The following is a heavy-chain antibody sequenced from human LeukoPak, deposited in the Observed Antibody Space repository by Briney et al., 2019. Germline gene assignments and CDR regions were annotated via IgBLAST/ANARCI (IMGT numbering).Heavy chain of an antibody. CDR1: GFTFSSYG. CDR2: ISGSGGST. D-gene: IGHD6-13*01. CDR3: ARGGYSSSWYGTYYYYYMDV. V-gene: IGHV3-23*01. Sequence: GGPLRLSCAASGFTFSSYGMSWVRQAPGKGLEWVSAISGSGGSTNYADSVKGRFTISRDNSKNMLYLQMNSLRAEDTAVYYCARGGYSSSWYGTYYYYYMDVWGKGTTVTVSS. J-gene: IGHJ6*03.